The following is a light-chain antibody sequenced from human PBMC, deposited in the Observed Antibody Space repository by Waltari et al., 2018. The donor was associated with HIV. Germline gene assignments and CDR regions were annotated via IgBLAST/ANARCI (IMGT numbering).Light chain of an antibody. Sequence: SYELTQPPSVSVSPGQTAGITCTADTLANQYSFWYRQRPGQAPVLVIYKDVERPSGIPERFSGSKSGTTVTLTISGVEAGDEADYYCQMWDDDTNYVLFGAGTKLTVL. CDR2: KDV. J-gene: IGLJ2*01. V-gene: IGLV3-25*02. CDR3: QMWDDDTNYVL. CDR1: TLANQY.